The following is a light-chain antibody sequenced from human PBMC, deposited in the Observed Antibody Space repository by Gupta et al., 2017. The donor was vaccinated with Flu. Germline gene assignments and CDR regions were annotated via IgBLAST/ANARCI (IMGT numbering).Light chain of an antibody. V-gene: IGKV3-11*01. Sequence: EIVLPQSPATLSLSPGERATLSCRASQSVSSYLAWYQQKPGQAPRLLIYDASNRATGIPARFSGSGSGTDFTLTISSLEPEDFAVYYCQQSSNWPGTFGGGTKVEIK. CDR1: QSVSSY. J-gene: IGKJ4*01. CDR3: QQSSNWPGT. CDR2: DAS.